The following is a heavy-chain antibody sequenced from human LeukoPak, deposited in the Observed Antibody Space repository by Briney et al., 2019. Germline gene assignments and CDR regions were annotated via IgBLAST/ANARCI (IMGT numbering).Heavy chain of an antibody. J-gene: IGHJ4*02. V-gene: IGHV3-23*01. Sequence: PGGSLRLSCAASGFTFSSYAMSWVRQAPGKGLEWVSAISGSGGSTYYADSVKGRFTISRDNSKNTLYLQMNSLRAEDTAVYYCAKDKGGSTQIRRTVTTSYFDYWGQGTLVIVSS. D-gene: IGHD4-11*01. CDR1: GFTFSSYA. CDR3: AKDKGGSTQIRRTVTTSYFDY. CDR2: ISGSGGST.